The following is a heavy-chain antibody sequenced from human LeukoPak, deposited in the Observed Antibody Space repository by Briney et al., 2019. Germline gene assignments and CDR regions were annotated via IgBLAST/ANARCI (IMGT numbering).Heavy chain of an antibody. J-gene: IGHJ4*02. CDR1: GYTFTSYW. D-gene: IGHD6-13*01. CDR3: ARAPRNSSTMLDF. CDR2: INPDGGST. Sequence: ASVKVSCKASGYTFTSYWIQWVRQAPGQGLEWMGLINPDGGSTAYAHRFQGRVIMTRDTSTSTAYMDLSSLRSEDTAVYHCARAPRNSSTMLDFWGQGTLVTVSS. V-gene: IGHV1-46*01.